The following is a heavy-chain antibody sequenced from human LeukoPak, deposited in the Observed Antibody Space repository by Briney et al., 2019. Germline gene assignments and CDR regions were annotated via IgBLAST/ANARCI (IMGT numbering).Heavy chain of an antibody. CDR1: GGSISSGSYC. V-gene: IGHV4-39*01. CDR2: FYYSGTT. J-gene: IGHJ5*02. CDR3: ARQVDYGSPSTLGWFDP. Sequence: PSETLSLTCSVSGGSISSGSYCWGWIRQSPGKGLEWIGSFYYSGTTYYNPSLKSRVTISVDASKNQFSLKLSSVTAADTAVYYCARQVDYGSPSTLGWFDPWGQGTLVTVSS. D-gene: IGHD4/OR15-4a*01.